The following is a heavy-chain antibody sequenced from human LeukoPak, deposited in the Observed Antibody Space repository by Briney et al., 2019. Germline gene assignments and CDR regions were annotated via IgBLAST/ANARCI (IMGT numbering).Heavy chain of an antibody. CDR1: GFSFSTYG. J-gene: IGHJ4*02. D-gene: IGHD2-8*02. CDR3: AKSSHIGRPGGFDF. CDR2: IDNSGGLT. Sequence: GGSLRLSCTASGFSFSTYGMSWVRQTPGKGLEWVSAIDNSGGLTSYPDPVKGRFTISRDNSKNTFYLQMNTLRAEDTAAYYCAKSSHIGRPGGFDFWGQGTLVTVSS. V-gene: IGHV3-23*01.